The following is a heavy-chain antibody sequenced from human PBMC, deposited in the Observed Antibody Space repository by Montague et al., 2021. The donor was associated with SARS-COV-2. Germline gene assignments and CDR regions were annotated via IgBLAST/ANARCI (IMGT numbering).Heavy chain of an antibody. CDR2: IFGSGAGT. CDR1: GFPFNTYT. J-gene: IGHJ2*01. V-gene: IGHV3-23*01. Sequence: SLRLSLSASGFPFNTYTMTWVRQAPGKGLEWVSSIFGSGAGTYYADSVQGRFTISRDNSKNTLYLQLRSLRAEDTAVYYCAKNGGSGSLVYWYFDLWGRGTPVAVSS. D-gene: IGHD2-8*01. CDR3: AKNGGSGSLVYWYFDL.